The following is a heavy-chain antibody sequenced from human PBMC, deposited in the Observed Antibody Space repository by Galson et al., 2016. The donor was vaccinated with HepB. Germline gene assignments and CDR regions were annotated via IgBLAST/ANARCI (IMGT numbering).Heavy chain of an antibody. CDR2: ISYSGST. V-gene: IGHV4-39*01. D-gene: IGHD3-22*01. J-gene: IGHJ3*02. Sequence: SETLSLTCTVSGGSISSSSYYWGWIRQPPGLGLEWIGSISYSGSTYYSPSLKSRVTISVDTSKNQFSLKLSSVTAADTAVYYCARQDYYASSGYIDAFDIWGQGTMGIVSS. CDR1: GGSISSSSYY. CDR3: ARQDYYASSGYIDAFDI.